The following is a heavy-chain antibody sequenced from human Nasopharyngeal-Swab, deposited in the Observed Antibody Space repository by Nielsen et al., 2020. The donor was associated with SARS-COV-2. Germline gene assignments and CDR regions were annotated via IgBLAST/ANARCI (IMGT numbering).Heavy chain of an antibody. J-gene: IGHJ6*02. Sequence: GGSLRLSCSASGFTFSNFAMHWVRQAPGKGLEWVGFIRSKVYGGTTEYAASVKGRFDISRDDSKSIAYLQMDSLKTEDTAVYYCTREVVATAIEYYGLDVWGHGTTVTVS. V-gene: IGHV3-49*04. CDR2: IRSKVYGGTT. D-gene: IGHD2-21*02. CDR3: TREVVATAIEYYGLDV. CDR1: GFTFSNFA.